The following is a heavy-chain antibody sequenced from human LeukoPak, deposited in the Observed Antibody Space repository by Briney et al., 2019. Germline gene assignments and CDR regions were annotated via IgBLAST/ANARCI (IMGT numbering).Heavy chain of an antibody. CDR1: GFTFSSYA. CDR3: AKDHYVSGRYDAFDI. Sequence: GGSLRLTCAASGFTFSSYAMSWVRQAPGEGLEWVSSITTSGGSTYYADSVKGRFTISRDNAKNTLYLQMNSLRAEDTAVYYCAKDHYVSGRYDAFDIWGQGTMVTVSS. J-gene: IGHJ3*02. V-gene: IGHV3-23*01. D-gene: IGHD3-10*01. CDR2: ITTSGGST.